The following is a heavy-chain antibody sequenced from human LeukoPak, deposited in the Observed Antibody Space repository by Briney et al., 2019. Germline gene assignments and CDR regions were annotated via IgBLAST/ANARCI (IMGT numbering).Heavy chain of an antibody. Sequence: GGSLRLSCAASGFTFSSYGMHWVSQAPGKGLEWVAFIRYDGSNKYYADSVKGRFTISRDNSKNTLYLQMNSLRAEDTAVYYCAKDTSGSYLIPAFDIWGQGTMVTVSS. CDR1: GFTFSSYG. CDR2: IRYDGSNK. J-gene: IGHJ3*02. V-gene: IGHV3-30*02. CDR3: AKDTSGSYLIPAFDI. D-gene: IGHD1-26*01.